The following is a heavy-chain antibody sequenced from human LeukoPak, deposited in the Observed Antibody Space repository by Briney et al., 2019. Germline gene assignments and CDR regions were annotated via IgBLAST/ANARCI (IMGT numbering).Heavy chain of an antibody. CDR2: IYHSGST. CDR3: ARDVDNILTGYYAPPRFDY. J-gene: IGHJ4*02. CDR1: GYSISSGYY. V-gene: IGHV4-38-2*02. Sequence: SETLSLTCTVSGYSISSGYYWGWIRQPPGKGLEWIGSIYHSGSTYYNPSLKSRVTISVDTSKNQFSLKLSSVTAADTAVYYCARDVDNILTGYYAPPRFDYWGQGTLVTVSS. D-gene: IGHD3-9*01.